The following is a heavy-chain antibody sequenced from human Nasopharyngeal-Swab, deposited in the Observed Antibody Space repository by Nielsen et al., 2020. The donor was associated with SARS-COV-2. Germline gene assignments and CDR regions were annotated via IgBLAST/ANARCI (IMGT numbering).Heavy chain of an antibody. D-gene: IGHD2-2*01. CDR1: GLSFKTYG. Sequence: GGSLRLSCAASGLSFKTYGMTWVRQAPGKGLEWVSAISGSNGYTYYADSVKGRFTISRDRSKNTVYLQMNSLRAGDTAVYFCAKVRPPDQDYYFGLDVWGQGTTVTVSS. CDR3: AKVRPPDQDYYFGLDV. J-gene: IGHJ6*02. CDR2: ISGSNGYT. V-gene: IGHV3-23*01.